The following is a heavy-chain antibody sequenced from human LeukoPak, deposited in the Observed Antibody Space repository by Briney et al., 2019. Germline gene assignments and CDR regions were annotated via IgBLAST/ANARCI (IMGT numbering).Heavy chain of an antibody. J-gene: IGHJ5*02. Sequence: SETLSLTCTVSGGSISSRDYYWGWIRQPPGKGLEWIGSIYYGGSTYYNPSLKSRVTISVDTSMNQFSLKLSFVTTADTAVYYCARALGYCSGGSCTRGYNWFDPWGQGTLVTVPS. V-gene: IGHV4-39*01. CDR1: GGSISSRDYY. CDR2: IYYGGST. D-gene: IGHD2-15*01. CDR3: ARALGYCSGGSCTRGYNWFDP.